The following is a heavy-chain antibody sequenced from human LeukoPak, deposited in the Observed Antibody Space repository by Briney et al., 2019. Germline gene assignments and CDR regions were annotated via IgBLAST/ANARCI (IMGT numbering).Heavy chain of an antibody. V-gene: IGHV1-46*01. Sequence: ASVKVSCKASGYTFTSNAINWVRQAPGQGLEWMGIINPSGGSTSYAQKFQGRVTMTRDMSTGTVYMELSSLRSEDTAVYYCARAGSSGYYYLDYWGQGTLVTVSS. J-gene: IGHJ4*02. CDR1: GYTFTSNA. CDR3: ARAGSSGYYYLDY. D-gene: IGHD3-22*01. CDR2: INPSGGST.